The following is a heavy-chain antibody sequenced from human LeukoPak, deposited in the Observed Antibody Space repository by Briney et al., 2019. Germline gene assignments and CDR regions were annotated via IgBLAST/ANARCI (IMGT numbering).Heavy chain of an antibody. CDR1: GGSFSGYY. V-gene: IGHV4-34*01. Sequence: SETLSLTCAVYGGSFSGYYWSWIRQPPGKGLEWIGEINHSGSTNYNPSLKSRVTMSVDTSKNQFSLKLSSVTAADTAVYYCASGTYYDFWSGYEHYGMDVWGQGTTATVSS. CDR3: ASGTYYDFWSGYEHYGMDV. CDR2: INHSGST. J-gene: IGHJ6*02. D-gene: IGHD3-3*01.